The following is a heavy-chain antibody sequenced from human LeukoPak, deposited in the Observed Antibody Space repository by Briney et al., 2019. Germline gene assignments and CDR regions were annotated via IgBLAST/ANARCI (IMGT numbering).Heavy chain of an antibody. Sequence: GGSLRLSCAASGFTFSSYSMNWVRQAPGKGLEWVSSISSSSSYIYYADSVKGRFTISRDNAKNSLYLQMNSLRAEDTAVYYCARDGYGDYEPLDAFDIWGQGTMVTVSS. J-gene: IGHJ3*02. CDR2: ISSSSSYI. CDR3: ARDGYGDYEPLDAFDI. D-gene: IGHD4-17*01. CDR1: GFTFSSYS. V-gene: IGHV3-21*01.